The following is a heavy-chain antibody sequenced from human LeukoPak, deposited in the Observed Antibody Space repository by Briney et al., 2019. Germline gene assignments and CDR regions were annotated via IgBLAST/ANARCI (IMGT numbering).Heavy chain of an antibody. Sequence: NPSETLSLTCAVYGGSFSGYYWSWIRQPPGKGLGWIGEINHSGSTNYNPSLKSRVTISVDTSKNQFSLKLSSVTAADTAVYYRATLLRGSDNLDYWGQGTLVTVSS. CDR2: INHSGST. CDR3: ATLLRGSDNLDY. D-gene: IGHD2-15*01. J-gene: IGHJ4*02. CDR1: GGSFSGYY. V-gene: IGHV4-34*01.